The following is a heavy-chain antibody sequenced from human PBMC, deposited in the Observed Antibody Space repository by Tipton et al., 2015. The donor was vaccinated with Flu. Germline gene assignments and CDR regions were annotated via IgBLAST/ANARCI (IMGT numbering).Heavy chain of an antibody. CDR1: GDSIGSRYF. CDR2: VHQTGST. J-gene: IGHJ4*02. V-gene: IGHV4-38-2*01. Sequence: TLSLTCSVSGDSIGSRYFWGWIRQPPGKGLEWIGNVHQTGSTYYNPSLRGRVTIAVDRPKNQFSLRLTSVTAADTAVYYCARSTYYYGSGSSDFWGQGTLVTFSS. CDR3: ARSTYYYGSGSSDF. D-gene: IGHD3-10*01.